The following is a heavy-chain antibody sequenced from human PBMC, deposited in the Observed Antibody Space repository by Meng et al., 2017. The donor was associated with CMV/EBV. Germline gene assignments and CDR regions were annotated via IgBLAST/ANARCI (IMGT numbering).Heavy chain of an antibody. D-gene: IGHD3-3*01. CDR3: AREGGENFGVVITYYYYYGMVV. J-gene: IGHJ6*02. V-gene: IGHV3-48*03. Sequence: GESLKISCAASGFTFSSYEMNWVRQAPGKGLEWVSYISSSGSTIYYADSVKGRFTISRDNAKNSLYLQMNSLRAEDTAVYYCAREGGENFGVVITYYYYYGMVVWGQGTTVTVSS. CDR2: ISSSGSTI. CDR1: GFTFSSYE.